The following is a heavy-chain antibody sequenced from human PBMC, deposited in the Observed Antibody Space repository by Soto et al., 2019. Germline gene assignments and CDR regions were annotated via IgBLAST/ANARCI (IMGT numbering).Heavy chain of an antibody. CDR2: INHSGST. Sequence: SDTLSLTCAVYGGSFSGYYWSWIRQPPGKWLEWIGEINHSGSTNYNPSLKSRVTISVDTSKNQFSLKLSSVTAADTAVYYCARRIAVDHVAGSLDIKGEGXMVT. CDR1: GGSFSGYY. D-gene: IGHD6-13*01. CDR3: ARRIAVDHVAGSLDI. J-gene: IGHJ3*02. V-gene: IGHV4-34*01.